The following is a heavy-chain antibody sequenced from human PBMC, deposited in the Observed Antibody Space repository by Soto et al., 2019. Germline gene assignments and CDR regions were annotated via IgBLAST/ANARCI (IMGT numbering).Heavy chain of an antibody. J-gene: IGHJ5*01. Sequence: GASVKVSCKASGYTFTSYGISWVRQAPGQGLEWIGWINAGNGNTRSSQKFQGRVTITRDASASTAYMELSSLRSEDTAVYYCARDMGGDYDQKIYWFDSWGQGTLVTVSS. D-gene: IGHD4-17*01. V-gene: IGHV1-18*01. CDR2: INAGNGNT. CDR3: ARDMGGDYDQKIYWFDS. CDR1: GYTFTSYG.